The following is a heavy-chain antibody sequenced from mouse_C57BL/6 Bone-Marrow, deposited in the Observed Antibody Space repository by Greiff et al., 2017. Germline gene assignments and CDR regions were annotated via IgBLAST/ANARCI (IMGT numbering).Heavy chain of an antibody. Sequence: DVMLVESGGGLVQPGESLKLSCESNEYEFPSHDMSWVRKTPEKRLELVAAINSDGGSTYYPDTMERRFIISRDNTKKTLYLQMSSLRSEDTALYYCARRGYYYGSWYFDVWGTGTTVTVSS. CDR1: EYEFPSHD. J-gene: IGHJ1*03. CDR3: ARRGYYYGSWYFDV. D-gene: IGHD1-1*01. V-gene: IGHV5-2*03. CDR2: INSDGGST.